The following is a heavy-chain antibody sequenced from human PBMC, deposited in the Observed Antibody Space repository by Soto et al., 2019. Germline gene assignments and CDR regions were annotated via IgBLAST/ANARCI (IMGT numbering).Heavy chain of an antibody. J-gene: IGHJ6*02. CDR1: GFTFSSYA. CDR3: ARESRYCSSTSCSGGPFYYYYYGMDV. D-gene: IGHD2-2*01. V-gene: IGHV3-30-3*01. CDR2: ISYDGSNK. Sequence: GGSLRLSCAASGFTFSSYAMHWVRQAPGKGLEWVAVISYDGSNKYYADSVKGRFTISRDNSKNTLYLQMNSLRAEDTAVYYCARESRYCSSTSCSGGPFYYYYYGMDVWGQGTTVTVSS.